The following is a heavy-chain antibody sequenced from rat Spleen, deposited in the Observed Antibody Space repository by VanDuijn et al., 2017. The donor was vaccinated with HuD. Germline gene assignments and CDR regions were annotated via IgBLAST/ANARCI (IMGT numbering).Heavy chain of an antibody. V-gene: IGHV5S13*01. CDR1: GFTFSNSY. CDR3: ARLGITLGAGHWFAY. Sequence: EVQLVESGGGPVQPGRSLKLSCAASGFTFSNSYMAWVRQAPKKGLEWVATISTSGSRTYYPDSVKGRFTISRDDAKNTQYLQMDSLRSEDTATYYCARLGITLGAGHWFAYWGQGTLVTVSS. D-gene: IGHD1-2*01. J-gene: IGHJ3*01. CDR2: ISTSGSRT.